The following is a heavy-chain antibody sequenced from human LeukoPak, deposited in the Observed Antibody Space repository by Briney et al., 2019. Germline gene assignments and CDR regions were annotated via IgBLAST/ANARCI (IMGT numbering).Heavy chain of an antibody. CDR1: GYSISSGYY. CDR2: IYHSGST. D-gene: IGHD3-22*01. J-gene: IGHJ3*02. CDR3: ARGPPRNYYDSSTYYGATPDAFDI. V-gene: IGHV4-38-2*02. Sequence: SETLSLTCTVSGYSISSGYYWGWIRQPPGKGLEWIGSIYHSGSTYYNPSLKSRVTISVDTSKNLFSLKLSSVTAADTAVYYCARGPPRNYYDSSTYYGATPDAFDIWGQGTMVTVSS.